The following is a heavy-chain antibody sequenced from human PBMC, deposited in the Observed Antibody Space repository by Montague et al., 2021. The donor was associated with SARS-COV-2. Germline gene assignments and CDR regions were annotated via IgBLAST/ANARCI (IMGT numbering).Heavy chain of an antibody. CDR2: IYHSGST. CDR1: GYSISSGYY. D-gene: IGHD5-24*01. J-gene: IGHJ5*02. Sequence: SETLSLTCTVSGYSISSGYYWGWIRQPPGKGLEWIGSIYHSGSTYYNPSLKSRVTISVDTSKNQFSLKLLSSVTAADTAVYYCARDRRRWLQLNNWFDPWSQGTLVTVSS. CDR3: ARDRRRWLQLNNWFDP. V-gene: IGHV4-38-2*02.